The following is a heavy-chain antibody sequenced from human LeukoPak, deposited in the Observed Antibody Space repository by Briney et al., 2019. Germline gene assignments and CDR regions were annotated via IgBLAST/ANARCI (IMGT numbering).Heavy chain of an antibody. Sequence: GGSLRLSCAASGFTFSSYSMNWVRQAPGKGLEWVSSISSSSSYIYYADSVKGRFTISRDNAKNSLYLQMNSLRAEDTAVYYCARDLVVISLYYFDYWGQGTLVTVSS. J-gene: IGHJ4*02. CDR3: ARDLVVISLYYFDY. CDR2: ISSSSSYI. CDR1: GFTFSSYS. D-gene: IGHD3-22*01. V-gene: IGHV3-21*01.